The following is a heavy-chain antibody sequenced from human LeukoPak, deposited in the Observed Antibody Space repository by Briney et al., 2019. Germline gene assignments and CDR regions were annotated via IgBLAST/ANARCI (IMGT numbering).Heavy chain of an antibody. V-gene: IGHV3-23*01. D-gene: IGHD4-11*01. Sequence: SCKASGFTFSSYAMSWVRQAPGKGLEWVSAISGSGGSTYYADSVKGRFTISRDNSKNTLYLQMNSLRAEDTAVYYCAKDSAWTVTYYWGQGTLVTVSS. CDR3: AKDSAWTVTYY. J-gene: IGHJ4*02. CDR2: ISGSGGST. CDR1: GFTFSSYA.